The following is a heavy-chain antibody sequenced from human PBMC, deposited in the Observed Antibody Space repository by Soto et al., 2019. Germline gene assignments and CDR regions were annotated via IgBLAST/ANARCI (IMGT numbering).Heavy chain of an antibody. CDR3: AKNQFVWSGYQDYYYYGMDV. CDR2: ISGSGGST. J-gene: IGHJ6*02. CDR1: GFTFSSYA. Sequence: GGSLRLSCAASGFTFSSYAMSWVRQAPGKGLEWVSAISGSGGSTYYADSVKGRFTISRDNSKNTLYLQMNSLRAEDTAVYYCAKNQFVWSGYQDYYYYGMDVWGQGTTVTVSS. D-gene: IGHD3-3*01. V-gene: IGHV3-23*01.